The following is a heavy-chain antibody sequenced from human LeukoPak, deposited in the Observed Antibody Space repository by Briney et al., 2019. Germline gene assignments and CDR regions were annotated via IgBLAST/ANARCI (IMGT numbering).Heavy chain of an antibody. D-gene: IGHD3-10*01. CDR2: INGDGSST. CDR1: GFTFDDYG. CDR3: ATQRPGFGEANFDY. Sequence: GGSLRLSCAASGFTFDDYGMSWVRQAPGKGLVWVSRINGDGSSTYYADSVKGRFTISRDNSKNTLYLQMNSLRAEDTAVYYCATQRPGFGEANFDYWGQGTLVTVSS. J-gene: IGHJ4*02. V-gene: IGHV3-23*01.